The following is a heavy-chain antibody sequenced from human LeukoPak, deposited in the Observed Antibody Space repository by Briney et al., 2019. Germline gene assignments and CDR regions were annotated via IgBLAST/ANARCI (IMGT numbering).Heavy chain of an antibody. J-gene: IGHJ4*02. CDR3: ARDTVAGPIDY. Sequence: ASVKVSCKVSGYTLTELSMHWVRQAPGKGLEWMGGFDPEDGVTIYAQKFQGRVTMTTDTSTSTAYMELRSLRSDDTAVYYCARDTVAGPIDYWGQGTLVTVSS. V-gene: IGHV1-24*01. CDR2: FDPEDGVT. CDR1: GYTLTELS. D-gene: IGHD6-19*01.